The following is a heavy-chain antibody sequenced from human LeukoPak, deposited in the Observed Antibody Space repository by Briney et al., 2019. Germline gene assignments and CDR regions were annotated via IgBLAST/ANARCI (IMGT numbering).Heavy chain of an antibody. CDR2: IHYDRSDK. Sequence: GGSLRLSCAASGFTFSSYGMHWVRQAPGKGLEWVAFIHYDRSDKYYADSVKGRFTISRDNSKSTLYLQMNSLRAEDTAVYYCARYRYSGSYYYYYYMDVWGKGTTVTISS. CDR3: ARYRYSGSYYYYYYMDV. V-gene: IGHV3-30*02. J-gene: IGHJ6*03. CDR1: GFTFSSYG. D-gene: IGHD1-26*01.